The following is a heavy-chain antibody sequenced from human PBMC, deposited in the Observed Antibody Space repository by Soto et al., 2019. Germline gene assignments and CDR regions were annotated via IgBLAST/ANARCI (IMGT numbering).Heavy chain of an antibody. V-gene: IGHV3-30*18. CDR1: GFTFSSYG. D-gene: IGHD3-10*01. J-gene: IGHJ4*02. CDR3: AKDSPSGASDY. CDR2: ISYDGSNK. Sequence: QVQLVESGGGVVQPGRSLRLSCAASGFTFSSYGMHWVRQAPGKGLEWVAVISYDGSNKYYADSVKGRFTISRDNSKNTQYLQMNSLRAEDTAVYYCAKDSPSGASDYWGQGTLVTVSS.